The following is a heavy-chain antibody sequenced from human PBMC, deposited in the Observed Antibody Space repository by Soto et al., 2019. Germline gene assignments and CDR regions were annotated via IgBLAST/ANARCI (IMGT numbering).Heavy chain of an antibody. V-gene: IGHV1-69*13. CDR3: ARPPAAGVYYYYYGMDV. CDR1: GGTFSSYA. Sequence: ASVKVSCKASGGTFSSYAISWVRQAPGQGLEWMGGIIPIFGTANYAQKFQGRVTITADESTSTAYMELSSLRSEDTAVYYCARPPAAGVYYYYYGMDVWGQGTTVTVSS. D-gene: IGHD6-13*01. J-gene: IGHJ6*02. CDR2: IIPIFGTA.